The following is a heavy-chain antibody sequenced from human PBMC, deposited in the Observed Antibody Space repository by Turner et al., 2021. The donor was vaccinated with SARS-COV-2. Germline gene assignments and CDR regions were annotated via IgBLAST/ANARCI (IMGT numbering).Heavy chain of an antibody. CDR1: GFTFSSYT. D-gene: IGHD3-22*01. V-gene: IGHV3-21*01. CDR3: ARQGEYYDSSGYYPDAFDI. CDR2: ISSSSSYI. Sequence: EVQLVESGGGLVKPGGSLRLSCAASGFTFSSYTMDWVRQAPGKGLEWVSSISSSSSYIYYADSVKGRFTISRDNAKNSLYLQMNSLRAEDTAVFYCARQGEYYDSSGYYPDAFDIWGQGTMVTVSS. J-gene: IGHJ3*02.